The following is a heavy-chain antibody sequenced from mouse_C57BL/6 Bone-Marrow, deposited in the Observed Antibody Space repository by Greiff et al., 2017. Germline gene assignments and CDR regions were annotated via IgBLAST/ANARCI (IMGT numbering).Heavy chain of an antibody. CDR2: IDPNSGGT. V-gene: IGHV1-72*01. CDR3: ARDYYASSYWYFDV. J-gene: IGHJ1*01. CDR1: GYTFTSYW. D-gene: IGHD1-1*01. Sequence: VQLQQPGAELVKPGASVKLSCKASGYTFTSYWMHWVKQRPGRGLEWIGRIDPNSGGTKYNEKFKSKATLTVDKPSSTAYMQLSSLPSEDSAVYYCARDYYASSYWYFDVWGAGTTVTVSS.